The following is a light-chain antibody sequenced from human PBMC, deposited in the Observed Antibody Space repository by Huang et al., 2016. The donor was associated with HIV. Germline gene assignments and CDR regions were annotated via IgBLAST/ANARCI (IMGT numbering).Light chain of an antibody. CDR2: AAS. CDR1: QNIGNY. Sequence: DIQMTQSPSSLSASVGDRVFISCRTSQNIGNYLNWYQQQPGKAPKLLIYAASTVESGVPSRFSGGGSGTVFILTINSLQSDDFASYFCQQTYATPWTFGQGTKVDIK. J-gene: IGKJ1*01. V-gene: IGKV1-39*01. CDR3: QQTYATPWT.